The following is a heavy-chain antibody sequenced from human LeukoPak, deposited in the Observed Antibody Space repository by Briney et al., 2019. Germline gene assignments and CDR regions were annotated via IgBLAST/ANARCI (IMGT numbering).Heavy chain of an antibody. D-gene: IGHD6-25*01. J-gene: IGHJ3*02. Sequence: ASVKVSCKVSGYTLTELSMHWVRQAPGKGLEWVGGFDPEDGETIYAQKFQGRVTMAEDTSTDTAYMELSSLRSEDTAVYYCATGPRLTFDIWGQGTMVTVSS. CDR2: FDPEDGET. CDR1: GYTLTELS. V-gene: IGHV1-24*01. CDR3: ATGPRLTFDI.